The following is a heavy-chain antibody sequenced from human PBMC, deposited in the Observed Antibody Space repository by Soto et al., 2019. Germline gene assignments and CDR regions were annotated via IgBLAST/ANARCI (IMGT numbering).Heavy chain of an antibody. V-gene: IGHV4-31*03. CDR1: GGSISSGGYY. CDR3: ARDSYGDYERGDDAFDI. Sequence: QVQLQESGPGLVKPSQTLSLTCTVSGGSISSGGYYWSWIRQHPGKGLAWIGYIYYSGSTYYNPSLKSRVTISVDTSKNQFSLKLSSVTAADTAVYYCARDSYGDYERGDDAFDIWGQGTMVTVSS. CDR2: IYYSGST. D-gene: IGHD4-17*01. J-gene: IGHJ3*02.